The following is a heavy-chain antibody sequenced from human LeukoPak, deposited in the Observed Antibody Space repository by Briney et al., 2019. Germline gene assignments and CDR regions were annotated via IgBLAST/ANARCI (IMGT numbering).Heavy chain of an antibody. CDR3: ATNAGAAAFDSLDI. Sequence: SETLSLTCTVSGGPISVHYWSWLRQPPGKGLEWIGYFYYNGNSKYNPTIKSRVTMSGDTSKNQFSLKLTSVTAAGTAVYYCATNAGAAAFDSLDIWGQGTLVTVSS. J-gene: IGHJ3*02. CDR2: FYYNGNS. CDR1: GGPISVHY. D-gene: IGHD6-13*01. V-gene: IGHV4-59*11.